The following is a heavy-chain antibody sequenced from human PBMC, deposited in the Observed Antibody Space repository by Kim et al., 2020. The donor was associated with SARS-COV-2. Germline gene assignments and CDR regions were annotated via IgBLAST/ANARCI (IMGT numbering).Heavy chain of an antibody. J-gene: IGHJ4*02. V-gene: IGHV5-51*01. Sequence: GESLKISCEGSGYSFTSYWIAWVRQMPGKGLEWMGIIYPGDSDTRYSPSFQGQVTISADKSINTAFLQWSSLKASDTAVYYCVRFRSGSWYGFDYWGQGTLVTVSS. D-gene: IGHD6-13*01. CDR3: VRFRSGSWYGFDY. CDR1: GYSFTSYW. CDR2: IYPGDSDT.